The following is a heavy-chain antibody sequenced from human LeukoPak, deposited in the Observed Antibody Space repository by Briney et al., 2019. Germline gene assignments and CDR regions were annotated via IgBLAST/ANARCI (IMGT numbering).Heavy chain of an antibody. CDR2: IWYDGSNK. CDR3: AREERVQLWLSY. D-gene: IGHD5-18*01. J-gene: IGHJ4*02. V-gene: IGHV3-33*01. Sequence: GRSLRLSCAASGFTFSSYGMHWVRQAPGKGLEWVAVIWYDGSNKYYADSVKGRFTISRDNSKNTLYLQMSSLRAEGTAVYYCAREERVQLWLSYWGQGTLVTVSS. CDR1: GFTFSSYG.